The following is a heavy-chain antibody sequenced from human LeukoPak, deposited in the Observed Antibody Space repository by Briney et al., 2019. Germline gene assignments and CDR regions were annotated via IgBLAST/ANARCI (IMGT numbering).Heavy chain of an antibody. Sequence: GGSLRLSCAASGFTFSSHFINWVRQAPGRGLEWVSSIGSGGNFIYYADSVKGRFTISRDNAKNSLYLQMNSLRAEDTAVYYCARERYSTIQDDGLDMWGQGTMVIVSS. J-gene: IGHJ3*02. CDR3: ARERYSTIQDDGLDM. CDR2: IGSGGNFI. D-gene: IGHD6-13*01. CDR1: GFTFSSHF. V-gene: IGHV3-21*01.